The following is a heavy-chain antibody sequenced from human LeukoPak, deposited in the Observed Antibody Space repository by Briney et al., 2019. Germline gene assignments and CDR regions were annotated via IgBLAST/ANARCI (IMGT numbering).Heavy chain of an antibody. CDR3: ARVIFGVVTDY. Sequence: GGSLRLSCAASGFTFGDYGMSWVRQAPGKGLEWVSGINWNGGSTGYADSVKGRFTISRDNAKNSLYLQMNSLRAGDTALYYCARVIFGVVTDYWGQGTLVTVSS. CDR1: GFTFGDYG. V-gene: IGHV3-20*04. J-gene: IGHJ4*02. CDR2: INWNGGST. D-gene: IGHD3-3*01.